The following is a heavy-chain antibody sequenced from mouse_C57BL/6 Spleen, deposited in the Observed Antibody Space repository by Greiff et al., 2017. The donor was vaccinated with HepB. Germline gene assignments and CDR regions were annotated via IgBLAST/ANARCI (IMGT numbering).Heavy chain of an antibody. CDR2: IYPGSGST. D-gene: IGHD1-1*01. V-gene: IGHV1-55*01. Sequence: VQLQQSGAELVKPGASVKMSCKASGYTFTSYWITWVKQRPGQGLEWIGDIYPGSGSTNYNEKFKSKATLTVDTSSSTAYMQLSSLTSEDSAVYYCARRVVARAMDYWGQGTSVTVSS. CDR1: GYTFTSYW. CDR3: ARRVVARAMDY. J-gene: IGHJ4*01.